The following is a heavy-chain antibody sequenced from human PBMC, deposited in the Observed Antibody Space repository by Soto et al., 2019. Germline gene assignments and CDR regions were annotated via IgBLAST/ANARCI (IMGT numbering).Heavy chain of an antibody. D-gene: IGHD6-19*01. CDR2: IHYNGNT. J-gene: IGHJ5*02. CDR1: GDSISSYS. V-gene: IGHV4-59*01. Sequence: SETLSLTCTVSGDSISSYSWSWIRQPPGKGLEWIGNIHYNGNTKYNPSLKSRVTMSVDTSKNQFSLKLISVTAADTAVCYCARGLLSDGVPPLGQWLVVDPWGQGTLVTVSS. CDR3: ARGLLSDGVPPLGQWLVVDP.